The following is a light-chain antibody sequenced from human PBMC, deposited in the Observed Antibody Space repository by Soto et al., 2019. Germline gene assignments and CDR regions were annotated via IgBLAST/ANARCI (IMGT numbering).Light chain of an antibody. CDR2: GAS. Sequence: EIVLTQSPGTLFLSPGERATLSCRASQSVRSSFLAWYQQKPGQTPRLLIYGASSTATGIPDRFSGSGSGTDFALTISRLEPEDFAVYYCQQYGSSPRTFGQGTQVEIK. CDR1: QSVRSSF. J-gene: IGKJ1*01. CDR3: QQYGSSPRT. V-gene: IGKV3-20*01.